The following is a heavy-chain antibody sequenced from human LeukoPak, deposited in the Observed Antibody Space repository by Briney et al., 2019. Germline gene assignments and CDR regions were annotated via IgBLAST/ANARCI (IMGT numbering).Heavy chain of an antibody. V-gene: IGHV3-64*02. D-gene: IGHD3-10*01. CDR1: GFTFSNYA. Sequence: GGSLRLSCAASGFTFSNYAMHWVRQAPGKELEFVSAINSNGGSTFYADSVKGRFTISRDNSKNTLYLQMGSLRAEDMAVYYCARTASGSCYDRCDHWGQGTLVTVSA. CDR3: ARTASGSCYDRCDH. J-gene: IGHJ4*02. CDR2: INSNGGST.